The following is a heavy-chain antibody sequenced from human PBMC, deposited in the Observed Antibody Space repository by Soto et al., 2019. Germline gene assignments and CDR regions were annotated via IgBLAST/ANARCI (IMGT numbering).Heavy chain of an antibody. J-gene: IGHJ5*02. Sequence: QVQLQESGPGLVKPSETLSLTCSVSGGPISGYSWSWIRQPPGKGLEWIGYIYYRGSTNHNPSLKSRVTISVDTSKNQFSLKLTSVTAADTAVYYCAIRKGFNWFDTWGQGTLVTVSS. CDR1: GGPISGYS. CDR2: IYYRGST. D-gene: IGHD3-3*01. V-gene: IGHV4-59*01. CDR3: AIRKGFNWFDT.